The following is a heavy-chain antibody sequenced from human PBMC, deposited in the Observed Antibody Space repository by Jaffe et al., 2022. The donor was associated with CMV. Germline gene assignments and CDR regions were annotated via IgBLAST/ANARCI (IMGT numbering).Heavy chain of an antibody. V-gene: IGHV4-39*02. J-gene: IGHJ4*02. CDR3: AREGYDYGDYGLGYFDY. Sequence: QLQLQESGPGLVKPSETLSLTCTVSGGSISSSSYYWGWIRQPPGKGLEWIGSIYYSGSTYYNPSLKSRVTISVDTSKNQFSLKLSSVTAADTAVYYCAREGYDYGDYGLGYFDYWGQGTLVTVSS. CDR1: GGSISSSSYY. D-gene: IGHD4-17*01. CDR2: IYYSGST.